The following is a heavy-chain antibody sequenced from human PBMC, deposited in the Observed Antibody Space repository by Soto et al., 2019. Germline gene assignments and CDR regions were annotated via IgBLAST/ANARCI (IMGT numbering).Heavy chain of an antibody. CDR2: IKSQLDGGTT. CDR3: NCDNLCWMLGRQY. J-gene: IGHJ4*02. V-gene: IGHV3-15*01. Sequence: EVQLVESGGGLVKPGKSLRLSCSASGFTFNQAWMTWVRQAPGLGLEWVGRIKSQLDGGTTDYPAADTGRLTISRADSITTLSPQTTSLTTEDSAVYYGNCDNLCWMLGRQYWAQGTLVTVSP. CDR1: GFTFNQAW. D-gene: IGHD3-10*02.